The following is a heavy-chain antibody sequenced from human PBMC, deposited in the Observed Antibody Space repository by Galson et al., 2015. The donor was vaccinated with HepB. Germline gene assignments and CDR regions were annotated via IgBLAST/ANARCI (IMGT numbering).Heavy chain of an antibody. V-gene: IGHV3-30*18. Sequence: SLRLSCAASGFIFSNFGMHWVRQAPGKGLEWVASITYDGSDKYYADSVKGRFTVSRDNSKNTLYLEMNSLRAEDTALYYCTKGKPPIIMGSTTGYFDSWGQGTLVTVSS. D-gene: IGHD1-26*01. CDR2: ITYDGSDK. CDR1: GFIFSNFG. J-gene: IGHJ4*02. CDR3: TKGKPPIIMGSTTGYFDS.